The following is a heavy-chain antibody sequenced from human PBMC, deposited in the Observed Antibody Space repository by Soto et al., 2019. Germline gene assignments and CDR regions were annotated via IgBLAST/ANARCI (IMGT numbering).Heavy chain of an antibody. CDR3: AHKGPEDWPLDY. CDR2: IYWDDSK. Sequence: QITLKESGPPLVRPTQTLTLTCAFSGFSLSTSGVGVGWIRQPPGKALEWLAVIYWDDSKHYSLSLRSRLTITKDTSKNQVVLTMTNMDPMDTGTYYCAHKGPEDWPLDYWGQGTLVTVSS. CDR1: GFSLSTSGVG. J-gene: IGHJ4*02. D-gene: IGHD3-9*01. V-gene: IGHV2-5*02.